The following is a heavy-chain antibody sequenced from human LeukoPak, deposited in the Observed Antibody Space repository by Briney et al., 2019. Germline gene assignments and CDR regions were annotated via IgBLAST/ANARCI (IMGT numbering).Heavy chain of an antibody. J-gene: IGHJ4*02. D-gene: IGHD3-3*01. V-gene: IGHV1-18*04. CDR2: ISAYNGNT. CDR3: ARERITIFGVVWWYFDY. CDR1: GYTFTANY. Sequence: ASVRVSCKASGYTFTANYMHWVRQAPGQGLEWMGWISAYNGNTNYAQKLQGRVTMTTDTSTSTAYMELRSLRSDDTAVYYCARERITIFGVVWWYFDYWGQGTLVTVSS.